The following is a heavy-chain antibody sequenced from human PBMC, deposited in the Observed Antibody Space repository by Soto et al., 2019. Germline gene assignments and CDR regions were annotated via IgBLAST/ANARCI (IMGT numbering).Heavy chain of an antibody. V-gene: IGHV3-74*03. J-gene: IGHJ4*02. CDR2: IKGDEITT. CDR3: ARGLYGAYGQDF. Sequence: EVPLVQSGENLVQPGGSLSLSCAASGFTFSSYWIHWVRQAPGKGLVWVSRIKGDEITTTYADSVKGRFTISRDNAKNAVFLQMHSLRAEDTALYYCARGLYGAYGQDFWGQGILVSVSS. D-gene: IGHD4-17*01. CDR1: GFTFSSYW.